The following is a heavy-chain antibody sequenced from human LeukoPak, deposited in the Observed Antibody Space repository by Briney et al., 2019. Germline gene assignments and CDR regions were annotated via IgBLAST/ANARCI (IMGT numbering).Heavy chain of an antibody. CDR1: GFTFSSYS. CDR3: ARDGYCSSTSCYFGLGYMDV. V-gene: IGHV3-21*01. D-gene: IGHD2-2*01. CDR2: ISSSSSCI. J-gene: IGHJ6*03. Sequence: GGSLRLSCAASGFTFSSYSMNWLPEAPGKGLELVSSISSSSSCIYYGDSVKGRFTIARDNAKNSLYLQINSLRAEDTAVYYCARDGYCSSTSCYFGLGYMDVWGKGTTVTVSS.